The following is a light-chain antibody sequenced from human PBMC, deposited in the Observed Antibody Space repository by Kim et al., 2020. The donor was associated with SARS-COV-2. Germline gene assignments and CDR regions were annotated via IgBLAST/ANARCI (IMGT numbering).Light chain of an antibody. CDR2: DAS. Sequence: SASLGDRVTITCQASQDITEYLNWFQQKPGKAPELLIYDASNLETGVPSRFSGSGSGTEFTLTISSLQPEDIATYYCQQYHNIPLTFGGGTKVEI. CDR1: QDITEY. CDR3: QQYHNIPLT. V-gene: IGKV1-33*01. J-gene: IGKJ4*01.